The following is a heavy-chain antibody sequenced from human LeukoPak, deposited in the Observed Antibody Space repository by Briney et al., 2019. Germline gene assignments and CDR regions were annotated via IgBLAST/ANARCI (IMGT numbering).Heavy chain of an antibody. V-gene: IGHV3-48*03. CDR2: ISSSGSTI. Sequence: GGSLRLSCAASGFTFSSYEMNWVRQAPGKGLEWVSYISSSGSTIYYADSVKGRFTISRDNAKNSLYLQMNSLRAEDTAVYYCARGRVAVAGIFYWGQGTLVTVPS. CDR3: ARGRVAVAGIFY. CDR1: GFTFSSYE. D-gene: IGHD6-19*01. J-gene: IGHJ4*02.